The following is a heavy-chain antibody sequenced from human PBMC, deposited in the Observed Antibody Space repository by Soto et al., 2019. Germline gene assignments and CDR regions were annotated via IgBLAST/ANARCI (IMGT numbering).Heavy chain of an antibody. V-gene: IGHV3-21*01. Sequence: EVQLVESGGGLVKPGGSLRLSCAASGFTFSSYSMNWVRQAPGKGLEWVSSISSSSSYIYYADSVKGRFTISRDNAKNSLYLQMNSLRAEDTAVYYCARSRDIVVVPAAMNYYYYGMDVWGQGTTVTVSS. CDR1: GFTFSSYS. CDR2: ISSSSSYI. J-gene: IGHJ6*02. CDR3: ARSRDIVVVPAAMNYYYYGMDV. D-gene: IGHD2-2*01.